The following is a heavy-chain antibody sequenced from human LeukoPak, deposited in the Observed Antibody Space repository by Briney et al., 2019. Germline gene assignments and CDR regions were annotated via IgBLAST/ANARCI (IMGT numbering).Heavy chain of an antibody. CDR2: IYWDDDK. CDR1: GFSLSTSGVG. V-gene: IGHV2-5*02. CDR3: AHSEGGDSYFDY. Sequence: SGPTLVKPTQTLTLTCTFSGFSLSTSGVGVGWIRQPPGKALEWLGYIYWDDDKRYSPSLKRRLTITKDTSKNQVVLTMTNMDPVDTATYYCAHSEGGDSYFDYWGQGTLVTVSS. D-gene: IGHD2-21*02. J-gene: IGHJ4*02.